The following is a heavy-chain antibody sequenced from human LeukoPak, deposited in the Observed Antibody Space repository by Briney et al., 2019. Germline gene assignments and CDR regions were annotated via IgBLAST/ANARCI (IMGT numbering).Heavy chain of an antibody. Sequence: ASVKVSCKASGYTFTSYYMHWVRQAPGQGLEWMGIINPSGGSTSYAQKFQGRVNMTRDTSTSTVYMELSSLRSEDTAVYYCAREERAGGAFDIWGQGTMVTVSS. D-gene: IGHD1-26*01. CDR3: AREERAGGAFDI. CDR1: GYTFTSYY. CDR2: INPSGGST. V-gene: IGHV1-46*01. J-gene: IGHJ3*02.